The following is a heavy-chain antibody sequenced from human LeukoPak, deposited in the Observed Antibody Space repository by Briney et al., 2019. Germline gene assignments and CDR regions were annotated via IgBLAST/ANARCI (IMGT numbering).Heavy chain of an antibody. CDR2: ISGSGGST. CDR1: GSTFSSYA. Sequence: GGSLRLSCAASGSTFSSYAMSWVRQAPGKGLEWVSAISGSGGSTYYADSVKGRFTISRDNSKNTLYLQMNSLRAEDTAVYYCVKVPKLEVVYAARWFFDYWGQGTLVTVSS. V-gene: IGHV3-23*01. D-gene: IGHD2-8*02. CDR3: VKVPKLEVVYAARWFFDY. J-gene: IGHJ4*02.